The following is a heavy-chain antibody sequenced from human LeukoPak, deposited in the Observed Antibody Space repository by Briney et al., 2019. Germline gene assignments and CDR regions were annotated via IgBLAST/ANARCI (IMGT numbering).Heavy chain of an antibody. CDR3: ARGGVPLPYYFDY. J-gene: IGHJ4*02. CDR2: IIPIVGTA. Sequence: SVKLSCKASGGTFSSYAISWVRQAPGQGLEWMGGIIPIVGTANYAQTLQGRFTITTDKSTTTAYMQITSLRPEDTAVYSCARGGVPLPYYFDYWGKGTLVTVSS. V-gene: IGHV1-69*05. CDR1: GGTFSSYA. D-gene: IGHD2-8*01.